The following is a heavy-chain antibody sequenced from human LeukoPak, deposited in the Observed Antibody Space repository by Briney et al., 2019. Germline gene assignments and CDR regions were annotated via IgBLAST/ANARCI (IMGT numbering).Heavy chain of an antibody. CDR2: IFYSGST. J-gene: IGHJ6*03. CDR1: GGSISTFY. V-gene: IGHV4-59*01. D-gene: IGHD5/OR15-5a*01. Sequence: SETLSLICTVSGGSISTFYWSWIRQPPGKGLEWIGYIFYSGSTDYNPSLQSRVTMSVDTSKNQFSLDLSSVTAADTAIYYCARGYLRTYFYSYMDVWGKGTTVTVSS. CDR3: ARGYLRTYFYSYMDV.